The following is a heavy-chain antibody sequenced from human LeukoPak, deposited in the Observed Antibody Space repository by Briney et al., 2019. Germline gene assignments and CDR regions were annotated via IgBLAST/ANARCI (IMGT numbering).Heavy chain of an antibody. V-gene: IGHV2-70*01. Sequence: SGPTLVHPTQTLTLTFTFSGFSLSTSGMCVSWIRQPPGKALEWLALIDWDDDKYYSTSQKTRLTMSKDTSKTQVVLTMTNMDPVDTVTYYCARSGSGSYYTPDFWGQGTLVTVSS. CDR1: GFSLSTSGMC. D-gene: IGHD3-10*01. CDR2: IDWDDDK. J-gene: IGHJ4*02. CDR3: ARSGSGSYYTPDF.